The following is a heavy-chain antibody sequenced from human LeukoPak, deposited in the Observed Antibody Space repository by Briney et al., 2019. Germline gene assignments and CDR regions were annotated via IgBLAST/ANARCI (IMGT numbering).Heavy chain of an antibody. CDR1: GYTLTELS. J-gene: IGHJ5*02. CDR2: FDPEDGET. V-gene: IGHV1-24*01. CDR3: ATVLRYFDWLSTGTWFDP. Sequence: ASVKVSCKVSGYTLTELSMHWVRQAPGRGLEWMGGFDPEDGETIYAQKFQGRVTMTEDTSTDTAYMELSSLRSEDKAVYYCATVLRYFDWLSTGTWFDPWGQGTLVTVSS. D-gene: IGHD3-9*01.